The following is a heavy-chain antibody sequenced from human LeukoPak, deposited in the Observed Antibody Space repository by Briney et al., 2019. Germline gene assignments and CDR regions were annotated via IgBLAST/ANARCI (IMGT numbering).Heavy chain of an antibody. CDR1: GGTFSSYA. J-gene: IGHJ3*02. D-gene: IGHD3-3*01. Sequence: GASVKVSCKASGGTFSSYAISWVRQAPGKGLEWMGWINPSSGGTNYAQKFQGRVTMTRDTSISTAYMELSRLRSDDTAVYYCARLTYYDFWSGYNYAFDIWGQGTMVTVSS. CDR2: INPSSGGT. CDR3: ARLTYYDFWSGYNYAFDI. V-gene: IGHV1-2*02.